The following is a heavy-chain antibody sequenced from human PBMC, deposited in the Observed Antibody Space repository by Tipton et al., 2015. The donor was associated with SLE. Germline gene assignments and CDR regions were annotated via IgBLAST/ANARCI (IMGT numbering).Heavy chain of an antibody. J-gene: IGHJ5*02. D-gene: IGHD3-10*01. V-gene: IGHV3-23*01. Sequence: GSLRLSCAASGFTFSSYAMSWVRQAPGKGLEWVSAISGSGGSTYYADSVKGRFTISRDNSKNTLYLQMNSLRAEDTAVYYCARENTYGSGSRNWFDPWGQGTLVTVSS. CDR3: ARENTYGSGSRNWFDP. CDR1: GFTFSSYA. CDR2: ISGSGGST.